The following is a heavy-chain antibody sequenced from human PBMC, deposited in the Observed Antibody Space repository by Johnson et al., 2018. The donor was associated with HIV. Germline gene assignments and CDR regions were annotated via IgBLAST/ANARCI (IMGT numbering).Heavy chain of an antibody. CDR2: IKSEIDGGTT. J-gene: IGHJ3*02. CDR1: GFNFNNAW. Sequence: VQLVESGGGLVKPGGSLRLSCAASGFNFNNAWMTWVRQAPGKGLEWVGRIKSEIDGGTTDYGAPVKGRFTISRDDSKSTLHLQMNSLQTEDTAVYYCATSVGDGYNSDPFDMWGQGTMVTVSS. CDR3: ATSVGDGYNSDPFDM. V-gene: IGHV3-15*01. D-gene: IGHD5-24*01.